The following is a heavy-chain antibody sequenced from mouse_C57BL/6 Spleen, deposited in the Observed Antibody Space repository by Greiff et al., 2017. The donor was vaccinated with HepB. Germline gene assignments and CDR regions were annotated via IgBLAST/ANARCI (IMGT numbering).Heavy chain of an antibody. Sequence: QVQLQQSGAELVMPGASVKLSCKASGYTFTSYWMHWVKQRPGQGLEWIGEIDPSDSYTNYNQKFKGKSTLTVDKSSSTAYMQLSSLTSEDSAVYYCARRDDGTPYFDYWGQGTTLTVSS. CDR2: IDPSDSYT. D-gene: IGHD2-14*01. J-gene: IGHJ2*01. CDR1: GYTFTSYW. CDR3: ARRDDGTPYFDY. V-gene: IGHV1-69*01.